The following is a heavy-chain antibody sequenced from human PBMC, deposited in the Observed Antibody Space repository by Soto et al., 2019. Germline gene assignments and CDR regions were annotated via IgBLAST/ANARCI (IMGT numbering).Heavy chain of an antibody. J-gene: IGHJ2*01. CDR2: ISGSGIST. Sequence: DVQLWESGGGLVQPGGSLRLSCAASGFTFRSYAMSWVRQAPGKGLEWVSGISGSGISTHYADSVKGRFTVSRDNSKNTLYLQMNSLRAEDTAVYNCAKEPVGPDWYFDLWGRGTLVTVSS. CDR3: AKEPVGPDWYFDL. CDR1: GFTFRSYA. V-gene: IGHV3-23*01.